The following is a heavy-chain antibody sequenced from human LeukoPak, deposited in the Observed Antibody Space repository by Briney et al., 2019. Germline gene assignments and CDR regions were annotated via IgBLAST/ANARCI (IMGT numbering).Heavy chain of an antibody. D-gene: IGHD1-26*01. CDR1: GFTFMNYG. Sequence: NPGGSLRLSCAVSGFTFMNYGLTWVRQPPGKGLGWVSSISSSSSYIYYADSVKGRFTISRDNAKNSLYLQMNSLRAEDTAVYYCARDLEVPRRAPMDYWGQGTLVTVSS. CDR2: ISSSSSYI. CDR3: ARDLEVPRRAPMDY. V-gene: IGHV3-21*01. J-gene: IGHJ4*02.